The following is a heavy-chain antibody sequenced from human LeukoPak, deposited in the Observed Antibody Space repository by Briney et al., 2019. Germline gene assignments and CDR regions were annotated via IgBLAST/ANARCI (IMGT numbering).Heavy chain of an antibody. CDR3: ARYYYDSSGYYYAEDYFDY. J-gene: IGHJ4*02. V-gene: IGHV4-39*07. CDR1: GGSISSSSYY. Sequence: SETLSLTCTVSGGSISSSSYYWGWIRQPPGKGLEWIGSVFYSGSTFYNPSLKSRVTISVDTSKNQFSLKLTSVTAADTAVYYCARYYYDSSGYYYAEDYFDYWGQGTLVTVSS. D-gene: IGHD3-22*01. CDR2: VFYSGST.